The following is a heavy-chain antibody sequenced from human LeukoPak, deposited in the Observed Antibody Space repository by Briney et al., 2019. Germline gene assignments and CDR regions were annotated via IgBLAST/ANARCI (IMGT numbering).Heavy chain of an antibody. CDR1: GFTFSSYA. Sequence: GGSLRLSCAASGFTFSSYAMHWVRQAPGKGLEWVAVISYDGSNKYYADSVKGRFTISRDNSKNSLYLQMNSLRAEDTAVYYCARGMIGWFGELSTVRWFDPWGQGTLVTVSS. J-gene: IGHJ5*02. V-gene: IGHV3-30*04. CDR2: ISYDGSNK. D-gene: IGHD3-10*01. CDR3: ARGMIGWFGELSTVRWFDP.